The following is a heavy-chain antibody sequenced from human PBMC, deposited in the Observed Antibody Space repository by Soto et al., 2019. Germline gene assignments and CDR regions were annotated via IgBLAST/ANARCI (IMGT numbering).Heavy chain of an antibody. J-gene: IGHJ4*02. V-gene: IGHV4-59*01. CDR1: GDSISAYS. CDR3: AREGKFGRWLQPLDF. D-gene: IGHD5-12*01. Sequence: SDTLSLTCTVSGDSISAYSWSWVRQPPGKGLEWIGNIHYNGNTKYNPSLKSRVTMSLDTSKNQFSLRLISVTAADTAKYFCAREGKFGRWLQPLDFWGQGTLVTVSS. CDR2: IHYNGNT.